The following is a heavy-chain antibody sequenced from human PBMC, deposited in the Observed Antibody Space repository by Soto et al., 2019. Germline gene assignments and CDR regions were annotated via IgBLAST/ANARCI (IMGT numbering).Heavy chain of an antibody. CDR2: IYYSGST. V-gene: IGHV4-59*01. CDR1: GGSISDYY. CDR3: AAVRVAAPSHFDY. J-gene: IGHJ4*02. D-gene: IGHD2-8*02. Sequence: QVQLQESGPGLVKSSETLSLTCSVSGGSISDYYWSWIWQPPGKGLEWIGYIYYSGSTNYNPSLKSRVTISLDTSKNQFSLKLISVTAADTAVYYCAAVRVAAPSHFDYWGQGTLVTVSS.